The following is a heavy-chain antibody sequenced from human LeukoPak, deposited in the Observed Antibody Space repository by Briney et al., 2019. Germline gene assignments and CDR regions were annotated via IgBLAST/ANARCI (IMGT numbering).Heavy chain of an antibody. V-gene: IGHV3-23*01. J-gene: IGHJ4*02. CDR2: ISDDGGST. D-gene: IGHD6-13*01. CDR1: GFTFSNYA. Sequence: GGSLRLSCVASGFTFSNYAMSWVRQAPGKGLEWVSAISDDGGSTYYADSVKGRFTISRDNSKNTLYLQMNSLRAEDTAVYYCANIAAAGLGDWGQGTLVTVSS. CDR3: ANIAAAGLGD.